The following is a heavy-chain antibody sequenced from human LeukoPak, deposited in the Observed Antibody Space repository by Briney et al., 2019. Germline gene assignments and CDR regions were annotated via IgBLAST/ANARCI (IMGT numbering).Heavy chain of an antibody. V-gene: IGHV3-23*01. CDR3: AKLRPRAPFGDY. J-gene: IGHJ4*02. CDR1: GFTFSSYA. Sequence: QTGGPLRLSCAASGFTFSSYAMSWVRQAPGKGLEWVSAISGSGGSTYYADSVKGRFTISRDNSKNTLYLQMNSLRAEDTAVYYCAKLRPRAPFGDYWGQGTLVTVSS. CDR2: ISGSGGST. D-gene: IGHD3-10*01.